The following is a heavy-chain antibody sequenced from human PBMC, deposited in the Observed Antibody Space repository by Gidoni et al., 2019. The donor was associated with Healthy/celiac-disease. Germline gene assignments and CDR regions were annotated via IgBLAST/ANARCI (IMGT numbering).Heavy chain of an antibody. CDR3: ARFRSGYYYYFDY. V-gene: IGHV3-11*06. CDR2: ISSSSSYT. D-gene: IGHD3-22*01. J-gene: IGHJ4*02. CDR1: GFTFNDYY. Sequence: QVQLVESGGGLVKPGGSLRLSCAASGFTFNDYYMSWIRQAPGKGLEWVSYISSSSSYTNYADSVKGRFTISRDNAKNSLYLQMNSLRAKDTAVYYCARFRSGYYYYFDYWGQGTLVTVSS.